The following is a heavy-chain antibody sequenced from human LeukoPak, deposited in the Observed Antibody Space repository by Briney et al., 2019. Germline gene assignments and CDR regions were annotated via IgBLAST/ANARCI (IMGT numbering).Heavy chain of an antibody. J-gene: IGHJ4*02. CDR2: IATDGRST. D-gene: IGHD3-10*01. CDR3: VASPVGFYCGSGRYYFDN. CDR1: GFTFSVCY. Sequence: GGSLRLSCSASGFTFSVCYMHWVRQAPGKGLDYVASIATDGRSTFYVDSVKGRFTISRDNSKNTLSLQMSSLRAEDTAVYYCVASPVGFYCGSGRYYFDNWGQGTLVTVSS. V-gene: IGHV3-64D*06.